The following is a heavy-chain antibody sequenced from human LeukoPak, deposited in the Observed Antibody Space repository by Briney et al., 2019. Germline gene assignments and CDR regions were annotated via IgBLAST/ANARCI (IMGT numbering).Heavy chain of an antibody. Sequence: PGGSLRLSCAASGFTFSGSAMHWVRQASGKGLEWVGRIRSKANSYATAYAASVKGRFTISRDDSKNTAYLQMNSLRAEDTAVYYCARFLSRFFDDYWGQGTLVTVSS. J-gene: IGHJ4*02. CDR2: IRSKANSYAT. D-gene: IGHD3-9*01. CDR1: GFTFSGSA. CDR3: ARFLSRFFDDY. V-gene: IGHV3-73*01.